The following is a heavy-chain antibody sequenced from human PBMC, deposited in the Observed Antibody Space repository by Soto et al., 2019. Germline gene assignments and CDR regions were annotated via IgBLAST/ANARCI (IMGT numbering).Heavy chain of an antibody. D-gene: IGHD2-2*02. CDR2: ISGSGGST. V-gene: IGHV3-23*01. Sequence: GGSLRLSCAASGFTFSSYPMSWVRQAPGKVLEWVSAISGSGGSTYYADSVKGRFTISRDNSKNTLYLQMNSLRAEDTAVYYCAKEKCSSTSCYTRANYYYYGMDVWGQGTMVTVSS. CDR3: AKEKCSSTSCYTRANYYYYGMDV. CDR1: GFTFSSYP. J-gene: IGHJ6*02.